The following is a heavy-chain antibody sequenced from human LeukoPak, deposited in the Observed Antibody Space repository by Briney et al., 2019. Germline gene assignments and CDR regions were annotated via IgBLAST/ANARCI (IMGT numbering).Heavy chain of an antibody. V-gene: IGHV5-51*01. CDR2: IYPGDSDT. D-gene: IGHD2-2*01. Sequence: GESLKISCKGSGYSFTSYWIGWVRQMPGKGLEWMRIIYPGDSDTRYSPSFQGQVTISADKSISTAYLQWSSLKASDTAMYYYARHPLGYCSSTSCYPRYFDYWGQGTLVTVSS. J-gene: IGHJ4*02. CDR3: ARHPLGYCSSTSCYPRYFDY. CDR1: GYSFTSYW.